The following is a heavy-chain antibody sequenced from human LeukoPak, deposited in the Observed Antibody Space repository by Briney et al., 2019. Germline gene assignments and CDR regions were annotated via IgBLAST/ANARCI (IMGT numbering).Heavy chain of an antibody. CDR2: SRNKANGYTT. Sequence: GGSLRLSCAVSGFTFSDHYMDWARQAPGKGLEWVGRSRNKANGYTTEYAASVKGRFTVSRDDSKNSLYLQMNSLKTGDTAVYYCASVVEGSDYFGMDVWGQGTTVTVSS. J-gene: IGHJ6*02. CDR1: GFTFSDHY. D-gene: IGHD2-15*01. CDR3: ASVVEGSDYFGMDV. V-gene: IGHV3-72*01.